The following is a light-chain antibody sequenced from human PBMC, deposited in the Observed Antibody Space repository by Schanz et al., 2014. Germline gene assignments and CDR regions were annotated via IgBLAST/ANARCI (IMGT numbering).Light chain of an antibody. V-gene: IGKV3-15*01. CDR2: GAS. CDR3: QQYNNWPPLYT. Sequence: EIVLTQSPGTLSLSPGERATLSCRASQSVSSSYLAWYRQKPGQAPRLLIYGASTRATGIPARFSGGGSGTEFTLTISSLQSEDFGVYYCQQYNNWPPLYTFGQGTKLEIK. J-gene: IGKJ2*01. CDR1: QSVSSSY.